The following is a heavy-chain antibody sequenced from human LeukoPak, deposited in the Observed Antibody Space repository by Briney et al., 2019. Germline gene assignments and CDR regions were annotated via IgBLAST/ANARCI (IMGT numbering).Heavy chain of an antibody. CDR3: ARVEGDYYYYYYMDV. D-gene: IGHD2-21*02. Sequence: GGSLRLSCAASGFTVNNNYMIWVGQAPGKGLEWVSLIYSGGTTYYADSVKGRFTISRDNSKNTLYLQMNSLRAEDTAVYYCARVEGDYYYYYYMDVWGKGTTITVSS. V-gene: IGHV3-53*01. CDR1: GFTVNNNY. J-gene: IGHJ6*03. CDR2: IYSGGTT.